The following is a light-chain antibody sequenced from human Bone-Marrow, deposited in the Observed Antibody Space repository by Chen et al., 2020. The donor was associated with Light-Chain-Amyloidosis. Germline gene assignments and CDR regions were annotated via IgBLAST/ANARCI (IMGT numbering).Light chain of an antibody. J-gene: IGLJ3*02. CDR1: NIGSTS. CDR2: DDR. Sequence: SYVLTQPSSVSVAPGQTATIACGGNNIGSTSVHWYQPTPGPAPLLVVYDDRDRPSGIPERLSGSNSGNTATLTISRVEAGDEADYYCQVWDRSSDRPVFGGGTKLTVL. CDR3: QVWDRSSDRPV. V-gene: IGLV3-21*02.